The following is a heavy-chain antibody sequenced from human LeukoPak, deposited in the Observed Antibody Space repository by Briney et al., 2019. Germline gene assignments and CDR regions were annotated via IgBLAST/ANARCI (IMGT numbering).Heavy chain of an antibody. CDR2: INPNSGGT. Sequence: ASVKVSCKASGYTFTGYYMHWVRQAPGQGLEWMGWINPNSGGTNYAQKFQGWVTMTRDTSISTAYMELSRLRSDDTAVYYCARDRRITVFGVVNIFDYWGQGTLVTVSS. V-gene: IGHV1-2*04. J-gene: IGHJ4*02. D-gene: IGHD3-3*01. CDR1: GYTFTGYY. CDR3: ARDRRITVFGVVNIFDY.